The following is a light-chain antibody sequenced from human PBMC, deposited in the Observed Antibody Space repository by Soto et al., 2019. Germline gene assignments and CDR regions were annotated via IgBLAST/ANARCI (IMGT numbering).Light chain of an antibody. V-gene: IGKV1-5*03. CDR3: QQYNYYSRT. Sequence: DIQMTQSPSTLSASVADRVTITCRASQSISTWSAWYQQKPGKAPKLLIYKASSLQSGVPSRFSGSGSGTEFTLTISNLQPDDFATYYCQQYNYYSRTFGQGTKVDIK. CDR1: QSISTW. CDR2: KAS. J-gene: IGKJ1*01.